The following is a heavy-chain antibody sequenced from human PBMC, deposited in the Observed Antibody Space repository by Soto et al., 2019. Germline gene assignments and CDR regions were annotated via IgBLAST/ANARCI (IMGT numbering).Heavy chain of an antibody. Sequence: QMQLQESGPGLVKPSETLSLTCTVSGGSISSSSYYWGWIRQPPGKGLEWIGSIYYSGSTYYNPSLKSRVTISVDTSKHQFSLKLSSVTAADTAVYYCASSVVLWFGELLNNNWFDPWGQGTLVTVSS. CDR1: GGSISSSSYY. CDR2: IYYSGST. J-gene: IGHJ5*02. CDR3: ASSVVLWFGELLNNNWFDP. D-gene: IGHD3-10*01. V-gene: IGHV4-39*01.